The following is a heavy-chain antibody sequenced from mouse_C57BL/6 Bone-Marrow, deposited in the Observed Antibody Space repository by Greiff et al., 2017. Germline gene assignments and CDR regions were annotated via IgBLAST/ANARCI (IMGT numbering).Heavy chain of an antibody. CDR3: ANPSYGNYLYWYFDV. Sequence: QVQLQQSGPELVKPGASVKISCKASGYAFSSSWMNWVKQRPGKGLEWIGRIYPGDGDTNYNGKFKGKATLTADKSSSTAYMKLSSLTSEDAAVYFCANPSYGNYLYWYFDVWGTGTTVTVSS. J-gene: IGHJ1*03. CDR1: GYAFSSSW. V-gene: IGHV1-82*01. D-gene: IGHD2-10*01. CDR2: IYPGDGDT.